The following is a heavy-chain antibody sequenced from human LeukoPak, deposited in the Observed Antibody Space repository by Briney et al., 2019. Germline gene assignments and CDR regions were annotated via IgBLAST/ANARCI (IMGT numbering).Heavy chain of an antibody. CDR1: GGSISSYY. CDR3: ARVLVRGVITYFDY. V-gene: IGHV4-59*01. Sequence: SETLSPTCTVSGGSISSYYWSWIRQPPGKGLEWIGYIYYSGSTNYNPSLKSRVTISVDTPKNQFSLKLSSVTAADTAVYYCARVLVRGVITYFDYWGQGTLVTVSS. J-gene: IGHJ4*02. CDR2: IYYSGST. D-gene: IGHD3-10*01.